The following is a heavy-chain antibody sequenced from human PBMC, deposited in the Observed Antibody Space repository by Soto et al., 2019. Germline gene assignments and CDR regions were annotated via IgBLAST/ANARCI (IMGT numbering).Heavy chain of an antibody. J-gene: IGHJ6*02. D-gene: IGHD6-19*01. CDR1: GYTFTSYG. CDR2: ISAYNGNT. Sequence: GASVKVSCKASGYTFTSYGISWVRQAPGQGLEWMGWISAYNGNTNYAQKLQGRVTMTTDTSTSTAYMELSSLRSEDTAVYYCARGTPRIAVATGGYYYYGMDVWGQGTAVTVSS. V-gene: IGHV1-18*01. CDR3: ARGTPRIAVATGGYYYYGMDV.